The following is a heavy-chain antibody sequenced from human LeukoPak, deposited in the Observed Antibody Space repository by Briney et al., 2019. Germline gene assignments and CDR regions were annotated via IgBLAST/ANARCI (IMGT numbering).Heavy chain of an antibody. V-gene: IGHV4-59*01. J-gene: IGHJ5*02. CDR2: IYYSGST. Sequence: SETLSLTCTVSGGSISSYYWSWIRQPPGKGLEWIGYIYYSGSTNYSPSLKSRVTISVDTSKNQFPLKLSSVTAADTAVYYCARRGTVTHGVWFDPWGQGTLVTVSS. CDR3: ARRGTVTHGVWFDP. D-gene: IGHD4-17*01. CDR1: GGSISSYY.